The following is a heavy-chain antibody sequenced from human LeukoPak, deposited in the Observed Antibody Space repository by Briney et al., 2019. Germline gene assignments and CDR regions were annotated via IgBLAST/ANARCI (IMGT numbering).Heavy chain of an antibody. CDR3: ARLGDTYYYDSSGYYYGY. V-gene: IGHV5-51*01. CDR1: GSSFTSYW. CDR2: IYPGDSDT. Sequence: GESLKISCKGSGSSFTSYWIGCVRQMPGKGLEWMGIIYPGDSDTRYSPSFQGQVTISADKSISTAYLQWSSLKASDTAMYYCARLGDTYYYDSSGYYYGYWGQGTLVTVSS. D-gene: IGHD3-22*01. J-gene: IGHJ4*02.